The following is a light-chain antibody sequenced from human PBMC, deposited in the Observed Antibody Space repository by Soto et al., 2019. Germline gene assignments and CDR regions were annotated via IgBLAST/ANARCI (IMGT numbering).Light chain of an antibody. Sequence: DIQMCQSPSSLSASVGDRVTITCRASQSISTYLNWYEQKPGKAQTLQIYAASTLQSAVPSRFSVSGSGTDFTLTISSLQPGDFANYFCQQSFGIRQTSGQGTKV. V-gene: IGKV1-39*01. CDR2: AAS. CDR3: QQSFGIRQT. CDR1: QSISTY. J-gene: IGKJ1*01.